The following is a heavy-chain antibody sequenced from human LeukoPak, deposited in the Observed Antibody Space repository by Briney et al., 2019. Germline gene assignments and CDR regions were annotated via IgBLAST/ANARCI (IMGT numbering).Heavy chain of an antibody. J-gene: IGHJ5*02. CDR2: IYHGGST. Sequence: SETLSLTRAVSGYSISSGYYWGWIRQPPGKGLEWIGSIYHGGSTYYNPSLKSRVTISVDTSKNQFSLKLSSVTAADTAVYYCARDPSGSFTNWFDPWGQGTLVTVSS. D-gene: IGHD3-10*01. CDR1: GYSISSGYY. CDR3: ARDPSGSFTNWFDP. V-gene: IGHV4-38-2*02.